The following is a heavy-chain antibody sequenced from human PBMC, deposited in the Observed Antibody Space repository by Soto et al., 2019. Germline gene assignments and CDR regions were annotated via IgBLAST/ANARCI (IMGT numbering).Heavy chain of an antibody. CDR3: ARDPHEFWTSYWFDP. Sequence: GASVKVSCKPSGYTFTDLYINWVRQAPGQGLELMGWISAYDGKTTYAEKFQGRVTLTTDTSTSTAYMELRSLRSDDTAIYYCARDPHEFWTSYWFDPWGQGTPVTVSS. J-gene: IGHJ5*02. V-gene: IGHV1-18*04. CDR1: GYTFTDLY. CDR2: ISAYDGKT. D-gene: IGHD3-3*01.